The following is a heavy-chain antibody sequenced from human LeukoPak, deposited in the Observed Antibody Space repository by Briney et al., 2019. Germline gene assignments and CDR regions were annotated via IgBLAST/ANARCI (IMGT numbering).Heavy chain of an antibody. V-gene: IGHV4-59*01. D-gene: IGHD6-13*01. CDR2: IYYTGST. CDR1: GGSINNYY. CDR3: ARERGSSSWHDY. Sequence: SETLSLTCTVSGGSINNYYWTWIRQPPGKGLEWIGYIYYTGSTIYNPSLRSRVTISVDTSKNQFSLKLSSVTAADTAVYYCARERGSSSWHDYWGQGTLVTVSS. J-gene: IGHJ4*02.